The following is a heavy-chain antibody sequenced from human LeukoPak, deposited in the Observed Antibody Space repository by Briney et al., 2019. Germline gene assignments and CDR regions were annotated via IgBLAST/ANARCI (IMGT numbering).Heavy chain of an antibody. CDR3: TRHGCSGGSCRDYYYYGMDV. Sequence: GGSLTLSCAASGFTFSDSAIYWVRQASGKGLEWVGRIRSKTNNYATAYAASVEGRFTISRDDSKKTAYLQMNSLKTEDTAIYYCTRHGCSGGSCRDYYYYGMDVWGQGTTVTVSS. D-gene: IGHD2-15*01. CDR2: IRSKTNNYAT. CDR1: GFTFSDSA. J-gene: IGHJ6*02. V-gene: IGHV3-73*01.